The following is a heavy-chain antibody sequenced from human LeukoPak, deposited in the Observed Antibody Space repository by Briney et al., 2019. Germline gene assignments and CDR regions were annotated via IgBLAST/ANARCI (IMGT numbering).Heavy chain of an antibody. CDR3: ARYHQPSGPNWLDR. Sequence: SETLSLTCTVSGGSISTYFWTWIRQFPGKGLEWIGYIYYTGTTSYNPSLKSRVTISVDTSKNQFSLSLSSVTAADTAVFYCARYHQPSGPNWLDRWGQGTLVTVSS. V-gene: IGHV4-59*01. J-gene: IGHJ5*02. CDR2: IYYTGTT. D-gene: IGHD2-15*01. CDR1: GGSISTYF.